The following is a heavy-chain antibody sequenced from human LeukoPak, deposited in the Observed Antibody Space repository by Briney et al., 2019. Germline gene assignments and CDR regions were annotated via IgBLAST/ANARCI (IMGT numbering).Heavy chain of an antibody. V-gene: IGHV4-59*08. D-gene: IGHD3-10*02. J-gene: IGHJ2*01. CDR2: VYYSGNS. CDR3: ARRSMLLDYWYFDL. Sequence: PSETLSLTCTVSGGSISTNNYIWIRQPPGKGLEYIGYVYYSGNSNYNPSLKSRLTISVDTSKNQFSLKLSSVTAADTAVYYCARRSMLLDYWYFDLWGRGNLVTVSS. CDR1: GGSISTNN.